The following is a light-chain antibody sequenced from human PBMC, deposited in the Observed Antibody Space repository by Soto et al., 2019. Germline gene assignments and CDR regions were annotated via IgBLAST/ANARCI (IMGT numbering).Light chain of an antibody. CDR2: GAS. J-gene: IGKJ1*01. CDR3: HQYGSSPWT. CDR1: QSVSSNY. V-gene: IGKV3-20*01. Sequence: EIVMTQSPATLAVSPGDTATLSCRTSQSVSSNYLAWYQQKPGQAPRLLIYGASSRATGIPDRFSGSGSGTDFTLTISRLEPEDFAVYYCHQYGSSPWTLGQGTKVDIK.